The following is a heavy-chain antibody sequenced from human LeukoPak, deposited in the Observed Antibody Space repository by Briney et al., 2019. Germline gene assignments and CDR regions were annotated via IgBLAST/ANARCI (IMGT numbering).Heavy chain of an antibody. CDR1: GFSFSSYG. CDR3: AKTYSRESGYDFFFHC. V-gene: IGHV3-33*06. CDR2: ISYDGKNI. J-gene: IGHJ4*02. D-gene: IGHD5-12*01. Sequence: PGGSLRLPCAASGFSFSSYGFHWVRQAPGKGLEWVSAISYDGKNIHYADSVKGRFTISRDNSRNMVYLQMNSLRVEDTAVYYCAKTYSRESGYDFFFHCWGQGTRVTVSS.